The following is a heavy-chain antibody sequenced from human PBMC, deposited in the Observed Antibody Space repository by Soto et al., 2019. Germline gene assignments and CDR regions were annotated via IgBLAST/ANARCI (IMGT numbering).Heavy chain of an antibody. CDR2: ISAYNGNT. Sequence: ASVKVSSKASGYTFTSYGISWVRQAPGQGLEWMGWISAYNGNTNYAQKLQGRVTMTTDTSTSTAYMELRSLRSDDTAVYYCARDSSSGPTYAVDIWGQGTMVTVAS. D-gene: IGHD3-22*01. J-gene: IGHJ3*02. V-gene: IGHV1-18*01. CDR3: ARDSSSGPTYAVDI. CDR1: GYTFTSYG.